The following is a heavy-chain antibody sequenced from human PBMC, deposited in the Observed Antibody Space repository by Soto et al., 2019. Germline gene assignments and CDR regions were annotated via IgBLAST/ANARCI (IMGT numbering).Heavy chain of an antibody. Sequence: LRLSCAASGFTYDDYAMHWVRQAPGKGLEWVSGISWNSGSIGYADSVKGRFTISRDNAKNYLYLQLNSLRAEDTALYYCAKGGYIRGSQNNYYYYGMDVWGQGTTVTVS. D-gene: IGHD6-13*01. J-gene: IGHJ6*02. CDR2: ISWNSGSI. V-gene: IGHV3-9*01. CDR3: AKGGYIRGSQNNYYYYGMDV. CDR1: GFTYDDYA.